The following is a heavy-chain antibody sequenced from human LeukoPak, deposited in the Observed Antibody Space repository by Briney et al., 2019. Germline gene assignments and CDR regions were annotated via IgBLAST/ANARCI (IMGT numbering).Heavy chain of an antibody. V-gene: IGHV3-9*01. J-gene: IGHJ4*02. CDR3: AKPGGAYDFWSGYDY. CDR1: GFTFDDYA. CDR2: ISWNSGSI. Sequence: GGSLRLSCAASGFTFDDYAMHWVRQAPGKGLEWVSGISWNSGSIGYADSVKGRFTISRDNSKNTLYLQMNSLRAEDTTVYYCAKPGGAYDFWSGYDYWGQGTMVTVSS. D-gene: IGHD3-3*01.